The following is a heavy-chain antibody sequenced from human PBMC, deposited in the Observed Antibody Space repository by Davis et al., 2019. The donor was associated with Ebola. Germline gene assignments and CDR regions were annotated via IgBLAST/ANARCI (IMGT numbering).Heavy chain of an antibody. D-gene: IGHD3-3*01. CDR3: ARGDTIFGVVIVRNAFDI. CDR2: INPNSGGT. CDR1: GGTFSSYA. Sequence: ASVKVSCKASGGTFSSYAISWVRQAPGQGLEWMGWINPNSGGTNYAQKFQGWVTMTRNTSISTAYMELSRLRSDDTAVYYCARGDTIFGVVIVRNAFDIWGQGTMVTVSS. J-gene: IGHJ3*02. V-gene: IGHV1-2*04.